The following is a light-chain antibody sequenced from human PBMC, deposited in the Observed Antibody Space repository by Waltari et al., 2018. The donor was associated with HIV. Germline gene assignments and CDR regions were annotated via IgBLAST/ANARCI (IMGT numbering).Light chain of an antibody. V-gene: IGLV1-44*01. CDR3: AAWDDSLDGYV. Sequence: QSVLTQPPSASGTPAQGSIIPCSGSIDNIERNTVHSYHPIPGTTPKVVIYSSNQRPSGVPDRFSGARSGTSASLAISGLQSEDEAHYYCAAWDDSLDGYVFGPGTEVTVL. CDR1: IDNIERNT. J-gene: IGLJ1*01. CDR2: SSN.